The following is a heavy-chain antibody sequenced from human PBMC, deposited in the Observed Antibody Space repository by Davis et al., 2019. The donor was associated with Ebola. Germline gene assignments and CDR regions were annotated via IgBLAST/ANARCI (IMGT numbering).Heavy chain of an antibody. D-gene: IGHD2-2*01. CDR1: GFTFSSYA. Sequence: PGGSLRLSCAASGFTFSSYAMHWVRQAPGKGLEWVAVISYDGSNKYYADSVKGRFTISRDNSKNTLYLQMNSLRAEDTAVYYCARDLVVVVPDADYYYYYYGMDVWGQGTTVTVSS. CDR3: ARDLVVVVPDADYYYYYYGMDV. V-gene: IGHV3-30-3*01. CDR2: ISYDGSNK. J-gene: IGHJ6*02.